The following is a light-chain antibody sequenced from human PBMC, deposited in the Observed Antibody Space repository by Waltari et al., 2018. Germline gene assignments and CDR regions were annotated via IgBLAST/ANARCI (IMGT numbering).Light chain of an antibody. CDR3: GGWDSSLRAWV. CDR1: TSNIGSNY. Sequence: QSVLTQPPSVSAAPGQKVTISCSGSTSNIGSNYVSWYQQLPGTAPKLIIYETTQRPSGIPARFSGTQSGTSATLGVTVLQTGDDADYYCGGWDSSLRAWVFGGGTKLSVL. CDR2: ETT. V-gene: IGLV1-51*02. J-gene: IGLJ3*02.